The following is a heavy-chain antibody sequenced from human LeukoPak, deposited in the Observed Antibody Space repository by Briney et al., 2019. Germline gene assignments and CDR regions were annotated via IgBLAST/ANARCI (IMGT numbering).Heavy chain of an antibody. CDR2: MRYSGNT. J-gene: IGHJ4*02. Sequence: SETLSLTCTVSGASVSSSSYYWGWIRQPPGKGLEWTASMRYSGNTFSNPSLKSRVTISVDTSKNQFSLRLNSVTAADTAVYYCARQPESGYSYGFEDHWGQGILVTVSS. CDR1: GASVSSSSYY. CDR3: ARQPESGYSYGFEDH. D-gene: IGHD5-18*01. V-gene: IGHV4-39*01.